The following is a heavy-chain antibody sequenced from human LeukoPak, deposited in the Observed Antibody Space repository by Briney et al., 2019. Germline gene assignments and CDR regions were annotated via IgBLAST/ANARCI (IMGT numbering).Heavy chain of an antibody. CDR2: MYLGDSDT. Sequence: GESLKISCKGFGCSFTSHWIGWVRQMSGKGLEWMGIMYLGDSDTRYSPSFQGQVTISADKSISTAYLQWNSLKASDTAMYYCARHDAIPGENYYYYYYMDVWGKGTTVTVSS. D-gene: IGHD2-2*01. CDR3: ARHDAIPGENYYYYYYMDV. J-gene: IGHJ6*03. CDR1: GCSFTSHW. V-gene: IGHV5-51*01.